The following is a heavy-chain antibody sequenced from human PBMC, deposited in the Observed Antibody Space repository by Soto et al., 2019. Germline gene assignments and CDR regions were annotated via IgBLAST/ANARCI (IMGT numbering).Heavy chain of an antibody. D-gene: IGHD1-26*01. CDR1: GFTVSANY. Sequence: PGGSLRLSCAASGFTVSANYMTWVRQAPGKGLEWVSVIHSDGSTYYADSVKGRFTISRHNSKNTLYLQMNSLRAEDTAVYYCAKDPGRGPSDPEYYYYGMDVWGQGTTVTVSS. V-gene: IGHV3-53*04. CDR3: AKDPGRGPSDPEYYYYGMDV. CDR2: IHSDGST. J-gene: IGHJ6*02.